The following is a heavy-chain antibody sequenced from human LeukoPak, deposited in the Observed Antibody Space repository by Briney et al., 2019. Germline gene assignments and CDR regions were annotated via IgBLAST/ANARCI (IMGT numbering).Heavy chain of an antibody. CDR3: ARDRDNWFDP. V-gene: IGHV1-18*01. Sequence: ASVKVSCKASGYTFTSYGISWVRQAPGQGLEWMGWISAYNGNTNYAQKLQGRVTMTTDTSTSTAYLELRSLRSHDTAGYYCARDRDNWFDPWGQGTLVTVSS. CDR1: GYTFTSYG. CDR2: ISAYNGNT. J-gene: IGHJ5*02.